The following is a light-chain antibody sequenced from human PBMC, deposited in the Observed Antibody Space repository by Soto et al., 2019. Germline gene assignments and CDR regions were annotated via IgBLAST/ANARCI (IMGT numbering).Light chain of an antibody. CDR3: SSYTSSSTVV. V-gene: IGLV1-47*01. CDR2: RDN. J-gene: IGLJ2*01. CDR1: SSNIGSNY. Sequence: QSVLTQPPSVSAAPGQRVTISCSGSSSNIGSNYVSWYQQLPGTAPKLLIYRDNQRPSGVPDRFSGSRSGTSASLAISGLRSEDEADYYCSSYTSSSTVVFGGGTKVTVL.